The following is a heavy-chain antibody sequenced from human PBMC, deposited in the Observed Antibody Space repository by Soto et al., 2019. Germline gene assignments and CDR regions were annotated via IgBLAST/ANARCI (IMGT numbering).Heavy chain of an antibody. D-gene: IGHD6-19*01. Sequence: QVQLVESGGGVVQPGRSLRLSCAASGFTFSSYDMHWVRQAPGKGLEWVAVISYDGSNKYYADSVKGRFTISRDTSKNTLYLQMNSLRPEDTAVYYCAKGPGDSSGWIFDYWGQGTLVTVSS. CDR1: GFTFSSYD. CDR3: AKGPGDSSGWIFDY. V-gene: IGHV3-30*18. J-gene: IGHJ4*02. CDR2: ISYDGSNK.